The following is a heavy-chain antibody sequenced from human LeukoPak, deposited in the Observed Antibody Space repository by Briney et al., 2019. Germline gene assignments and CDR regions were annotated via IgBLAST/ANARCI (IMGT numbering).Heavy chain of an antibody. CDR1: GFTFSSYG. CDR2: ISYDGSNK. V-gene: IGHV3-30*18. CDR3: AKQFRPDTAMVEDAFDI. J-gene: IGHJ3*02. Sequence: RSPRLSCAASGFTFSSYGMHWVRQAPGKGLEWVAVISYDGSNKYYADSVKGRFTISRDNSKNTLYLQMNSLRAEDTAVYYCAKQFRPDTAMVEDAFDIWGQGTMVTVSS. D-gene: IGHD5-18*01.